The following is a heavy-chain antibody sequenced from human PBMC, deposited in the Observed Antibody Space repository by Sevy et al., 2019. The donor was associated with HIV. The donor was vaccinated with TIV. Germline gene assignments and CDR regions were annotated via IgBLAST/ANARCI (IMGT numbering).Heavy chain of an antibody. J-gene: IGHJ6*02. Sequence: SQTLSLTCAISGDSVSSNSAAWNWIRQSPSRGLEWLGRTYYRSKWHNDYAVSVKSRITINPDTSKNQFSLQLNSLTPEDTAVYYCARGDYFGSGISNYYYYGMDVWGQGTTVTVSS. CDR3: ARGDYFGSGISNYYYYGMDV. V-gene: IGHV6-1*01. CDR1: GDSVSSNSAA. D-gene: IGHD3-10*01. CDR2: TYYRSKWHN.